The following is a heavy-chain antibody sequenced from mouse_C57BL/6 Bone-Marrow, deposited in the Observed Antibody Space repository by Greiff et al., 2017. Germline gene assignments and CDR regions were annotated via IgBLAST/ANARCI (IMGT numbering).Heavy chain of an antibody. CDR2: IYPRSGNT. V-gene: IGHV1-81*01. CDR3: ARRSSGFLFAY. J-gene: IGHJ3*01. Sequence: VQLQQSGAELARPGASVKLSCKASGYTFTSYGISWVKQRTGQGLEWIGEIYPRSGNTYYNEKFKGKATLTADKSSSTAYMELSSLTSEDSAVYFCARRSSGFLFAYWGQGTLVTVSA. D-gene: IGHD3-2*02. CDR1: GYTFTSYG.